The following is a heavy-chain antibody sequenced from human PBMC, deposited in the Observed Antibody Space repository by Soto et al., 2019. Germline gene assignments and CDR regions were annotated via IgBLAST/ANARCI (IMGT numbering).Heavy chain of an antibody. CDR1: GFSFSTYP. CDR3: AKILSTVTTYYYGMDV. CDR2: IIGSGGDT. V-gene: IGHV3-23*01. Sequence: HPXGSLRLSCSASGFSFSTYPMTWVRQAPGKRLDGVSSIIGSGGDTYYIDSVKGRFTISRDNSKNTVYLQMNSLRAEDTAVYYCAKILSTVTTYYYGMDVWGQGTTVTVSS. D-gene: IGHD4-17*01. J-gene: IGHJ6*02.